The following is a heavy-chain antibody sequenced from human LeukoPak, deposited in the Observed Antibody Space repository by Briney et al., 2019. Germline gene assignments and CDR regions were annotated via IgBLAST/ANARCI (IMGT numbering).Heavy chain of an antibody. D-gene: IGHD3-10*01. V-gene: IGHV1-46*01. CDR1: GYTFTSYY. J-gene: IGHJ5*02. CDR3: ARRLKEGYYYGSGSYWFDP. Sequence: ASVKVSCKASGYTFTSYYMHWVRQAPGQGLEWMGIINPSGGSTSYAQKFQGRVTMTRDTSISTAYMELSRLRSDDTAVYYCARRLKEGYYYGSGSYWFDPWGQGTLVTVSS. CDR2: INPSGGST.